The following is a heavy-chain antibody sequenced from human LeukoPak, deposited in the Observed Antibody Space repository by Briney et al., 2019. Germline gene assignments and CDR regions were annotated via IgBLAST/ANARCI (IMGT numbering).Heavy chain of an antibody. V-gene: IGHV3-11*01. CDR1: GLTFSDSY. D-gene: IGHD3-9*01. CDR2: ISSSGGST. J-gene: IGHJ4*02. Sequence: GGSLRLSCGASGLTFSDSYMSWIRQAPGKGLEWLSYISSSGGSTYYAVSVKGRFTISRDNANNPLYLQMNSLRPDDTAIYYCATGKRRYSNWGQGTLVTVSS. CDR3: ATGKRRYSN.